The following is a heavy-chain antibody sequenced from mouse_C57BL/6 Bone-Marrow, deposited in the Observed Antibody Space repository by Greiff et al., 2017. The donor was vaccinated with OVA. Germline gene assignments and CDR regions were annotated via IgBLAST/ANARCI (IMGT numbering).Heavy chain of an antibody. CDR2: IYPGNSDT. Sequence: EVQLQQSGTVLARPGASVKMSCKTSGYTFTSYWMHWVKQRPGQGLEWIGAIYPGNSDTSYNQTFKGKAKLTAVTSASTAYMELSSLTNEDSAVYYCTRTYYYGSSYDYWYFDVWGTGTTVTVSS. CDR3: TRTYYYGSSYDYWYFDV. J-gene: IGHJ1*03. D-gene: IGHD1-1*01. V-gene: IGHV1-5*01. CDR1: GYTFTSYW.